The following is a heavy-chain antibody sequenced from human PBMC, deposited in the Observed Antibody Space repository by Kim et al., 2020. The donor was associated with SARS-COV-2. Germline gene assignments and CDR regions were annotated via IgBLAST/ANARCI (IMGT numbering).Heavy chain of an antibody. Sequence: SETRSLTCTVSDDYIRSGDYYWSWIRQPPGKGLEWIVNIHYTGSTRYNPSLKSRFTLSIDTSRNLFSLTLTSVTAADTAVYYCARAYFGWWFAPWGQGAPVTVSS. J-gene: IGHJ5*02. CDR3: ARAYFGWWFAP. V-gene: IGHV4-30-4*01. CDR2: IHYTGST. D-gene: IGHD3-9*01. CDR1: DDYIRSGDYY.